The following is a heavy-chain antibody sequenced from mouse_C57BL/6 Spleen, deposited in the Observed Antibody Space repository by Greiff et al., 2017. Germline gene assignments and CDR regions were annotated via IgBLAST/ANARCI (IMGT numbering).Heavy chain of an antibody. CDR3: AREGRYYDYDEGAYLDY. V-gene: IGHV2-9-1*01. CDR2: IWTGGGT. J-gene: IGHJ2*01. D-gene: IGHD2-4*01. CDR1: GFLLTSYA. Sequence: HLQQSGPGLVAPSQTLSITCTVSGFLLTSYAIRWVRQPPGKGLEWLGVIWTGGGTNYNSALKYRQSSSKDKSKSEVFLKMNSLQTDDTARYDCAREGRYYDYDEGAYLDYWGQGTTLTVSS.